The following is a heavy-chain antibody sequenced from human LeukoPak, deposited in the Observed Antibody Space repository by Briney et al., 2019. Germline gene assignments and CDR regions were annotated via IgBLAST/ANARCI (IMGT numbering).Heavy chain of an antibody. D-gene: IGHD1-26*01. Sequence: GGSLRLSCAASGFTFSSSWMHWVRQSPGKGLVWVSRLNDDGSTTTYADSVKGRFTISRDNAKDTLYLQMSSLSPEDTAVYYCALLHSESNFVGPWGQGTLVTVSS. CDR3: ALLHSESNFVGP. V-gene: IGHV3-74*01. CDR1: GFTFSSSW. J-gene: IGHJ5*02. CDR2: LNDDGSTT.